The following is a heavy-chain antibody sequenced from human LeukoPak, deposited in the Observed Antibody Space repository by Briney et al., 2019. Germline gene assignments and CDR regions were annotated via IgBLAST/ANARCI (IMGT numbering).Heavy chain of an antibody. CDR1: GFTFSSYW. D-gene: IGHD6-19*01. J-gene: IGHJ4*02. CDR3: AREGSGWYFDY. Sequence: GGSLRLSCAASGFTFSSYWMSWVRQAPGKGLEWVANIREDGSEKYYVDSVKGRFTISRDNAKNSLYLQMNSLRADDTAVYYCAREGSGWYFDYWGQGTMVTVSS. CDR2: IREDGSEK. V-gene: IGHV3-7*03.